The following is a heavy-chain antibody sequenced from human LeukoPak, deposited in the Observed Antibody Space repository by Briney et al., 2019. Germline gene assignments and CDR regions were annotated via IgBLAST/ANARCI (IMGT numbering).Heavy chain of an antibody. CDR1: GFTFSSYN. V-gene: IGHV3-48*01. CDR2: ISSSSSTI. Sequence: GGSLRLSCAASGFTFSSYNMNWVRQAPGKGLEWVSYISSSSSTIYYAASVKGRFTISRDNSKNTLYLQMNSLRAEDTAVYYCAKQCGGSDWFDAFDIWGQGTMVTVSS. CDR3: AKQCGGSDWFDAFDI. D-gene: IGHD6-19*01. J-gene: IGHJ3*02.